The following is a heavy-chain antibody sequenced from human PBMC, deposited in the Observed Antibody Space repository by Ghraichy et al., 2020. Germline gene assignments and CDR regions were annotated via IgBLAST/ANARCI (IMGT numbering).Heavy chain of an antibody. CDR1: GGSISSGSYY. CDR2: IYTSGST. J-gene: IGHJ4*02. CDR3: AREHSFIHYYDSSGYTY. V-gene: IGHV4-61*02. Sequence: SQTLSLTCTVSGGSISSGSYYWSWIRQPAGKGLEWIGRIYTSGSTNYNPSLKSRVTISVDTSKNQFSLKLSSVTAADTAVYYCAREHSFIHYYDSSGYTYWGQGTLVTVSS. D-gene: IGHD3-22*01.